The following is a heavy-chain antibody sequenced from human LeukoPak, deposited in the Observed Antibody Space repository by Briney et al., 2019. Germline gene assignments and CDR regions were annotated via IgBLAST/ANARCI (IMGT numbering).Heavy chain of an antibody. D-gene: IGHD1-14*01. CDR1: GFTVITND. V-gene: IGHV3-53*01. Sequence: PGGSLRLSCVASGFTVITNDMTWVRPAPGKGLEWVSVLYSDGNTKYADSVQGRFTISRDNSKNTLYLEMNRLSPDDTAVYYCARGVEPLAANTLAYWGQGTLVTVSS. CDR2: LYSDGNT. J-gene: IGHJ4*02. CDR3: ARGVEPLAANTLAY.